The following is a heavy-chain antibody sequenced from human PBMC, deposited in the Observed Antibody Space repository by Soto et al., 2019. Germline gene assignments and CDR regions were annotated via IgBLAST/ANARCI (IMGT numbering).Heavy chain of an antibody. V-gene: IGHV4-39*01. J-gene: IGHJ6*02. D-gene: IGHD2-2*01. CDR1: GGSISSSSYY. CDR2: IYYSGST. CDR3: AGIVVVPAAMLGYYYYYGMDV. Sequence: SETLSLTCTVSGGSISSSSYYWGWIRQPPGKGLEWIGSIYYSGSTYYNPSLKSRVTISVDTSKSQFSLKLSSVTAAETAVYYCAGIVVVPAAMLGYYYYYGMDVWGQGTTGTAP.